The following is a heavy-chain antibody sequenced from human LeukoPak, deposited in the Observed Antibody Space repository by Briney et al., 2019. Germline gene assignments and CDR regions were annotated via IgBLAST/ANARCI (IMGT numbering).Heavy chain of an antibody. Sequence: PSETLSLTCTVSGGSISSYYWSWIRQPPGKGLEWIGYIYYSGSTNYNPSLKSRVTISVDTSKNQFSLKLSSVTAADTAVYYCARDSLSYGDSEDYGGQGTLVTVSS. J-gene: IGHJ4*02. V-gene: IGHV4-59*12. D-gene: IGHD4-17*01. CDR3: ARDSLSYGDSEDY. CDR2: IYYSGST. CDR1: GGSISSYY.